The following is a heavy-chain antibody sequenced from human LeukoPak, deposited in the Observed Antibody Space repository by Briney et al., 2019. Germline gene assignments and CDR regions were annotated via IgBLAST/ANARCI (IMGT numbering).Heavy chain of an antibody. CDR2: INSGGTGT. D-gene: IGHD6-19*01. CDR3: ATSLGPLAES. Sequence: PGGSLRLSCAASGFIFSSDWMHWVRQTPGKGLVWVSRINSGGTGTTYADSVEGRFTISRDNAKNTLFLQMNSLRGEDTAVYYCATSLGPLAESWGQGTLVTVSS. CDR1: GFIFSSDW. J-gene: IGHJ5*02. V-gene: IGHV3-74*01.